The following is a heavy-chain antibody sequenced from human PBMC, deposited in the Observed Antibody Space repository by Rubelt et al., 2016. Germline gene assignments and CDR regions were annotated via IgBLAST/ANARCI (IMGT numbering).Heavy chain of an antibody. V-gene: IGHV3-9*01. D-gene: IGHD1-26*01. CDR3: AKRSMGLDN. Sequence: VQLVESGGGVVQPGRSLRLSCAASGFIFDDYAMHWVRQAPGKGLEWVSGITWNGGNTGYADYVKGRFTVSRDNAKNSLYLQMNSLRVEYTALYYCAKRSMGLDNWGQGTLVTVSS. J-gene: IGHJ4*02. CDR2: ITWNGGNT. CDR1: GFIFDDYA.